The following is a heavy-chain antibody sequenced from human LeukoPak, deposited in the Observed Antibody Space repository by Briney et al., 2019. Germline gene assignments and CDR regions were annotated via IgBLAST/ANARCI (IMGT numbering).Heavy chain of an antibody. D-gene: IGHD2-2*01. Sequence: GGSLRLSCAASGFTFSSYAMSWVRQAPGKGLEWVSAISGSGGGTYYADSVKGRFTISRDNSKNTLYVQMNSLRAEDTAVYYCASDIVVVPAAIRWFDPWGQGTLVTVSS. CDR1: GFTFSSYA. J-gene: IGHJ5*02. CDR3: ASDIVVVPAAIRWFDP. V-gene: IGHV3-23*01. CDR2: ISGSGGGT.